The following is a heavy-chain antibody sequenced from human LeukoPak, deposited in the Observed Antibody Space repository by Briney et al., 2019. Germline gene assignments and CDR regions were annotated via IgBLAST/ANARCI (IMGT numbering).Heavy chain of an antibody. J-gene: IGHJ4*02. V-gene: IGHV3-66*01. CDR3: ARGASRDGSGY. Sequence: QPGGSLRLSCAASGFTVSSNYMTWVRQAPGKGLEWVSVIYSGGGTYYADSVKGRFTISRDNSKNTLYLQMNSLRAEDTAVYYCARGASRDGSGYWGQGTLVTVSS. CDR2: IYSGGGT. CDR1: GFTVSSNY. D-gene: IGHD5-24*01.